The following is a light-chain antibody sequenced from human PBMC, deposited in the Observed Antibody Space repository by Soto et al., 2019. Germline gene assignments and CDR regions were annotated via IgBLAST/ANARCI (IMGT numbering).Light chain of an antibody. V-gene: IGKV1-9*01. CDR3: QQLNSYPIT. CDR2: AAS. J-gene: IGKJ5*01. Sequence: DIQLTQSPSFLSASVGDRVTITCRASQGISSYLAWYQQKPGKGPKLLIYAASTLQSGVPSRFSGSGSGTEVTLTISSLQPEDFATYYCQQLNSYPITVGQGTRLEIK. CDR1: QGISSY.